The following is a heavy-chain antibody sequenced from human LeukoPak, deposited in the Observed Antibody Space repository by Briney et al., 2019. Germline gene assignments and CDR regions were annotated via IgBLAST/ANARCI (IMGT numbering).Heavy chain of an antibody. CDR3: ARPLSSSWYDAFDI. J-gene: IGHJ3*02. Sequence: PAETLSLTCSVSGGPITSYYWTWIRQPPGKGLEWIGYINYSGITNYHPSLKGRVTISVDTSKNQFSLKLSSVTAADTAVYYCARPLSSSWYDAFDIWGQGTMVTVSS. D-gene: IGHD6-13*01. V-gene: IGHV4-59*01. CDR1: GGPITSYY. CDR2: INYSGIT.